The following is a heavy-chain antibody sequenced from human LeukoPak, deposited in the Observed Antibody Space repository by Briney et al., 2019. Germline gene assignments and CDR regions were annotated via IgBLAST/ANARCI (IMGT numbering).Heavy chain of an antibody. CDR2: IKQDGSEK. Sequence: GGSLRLSCAASGFTFSSYWMSWVRQAPGKGLEWVANIKQDGSEKYYVDSVKGRFTISRDNAKNSLYLQMNSPRAEDTAVYYCASSHGYYDFWSGYYSSFDYWGQGTLVTVSS. V-gene: IGHV3-7*01. CDR1: GFTFSSYW. D-gene: IGHD3-3*01. J-gene: IGHJ4*02. CDR3: ASSHGYYDFWSGYYSSFDY.